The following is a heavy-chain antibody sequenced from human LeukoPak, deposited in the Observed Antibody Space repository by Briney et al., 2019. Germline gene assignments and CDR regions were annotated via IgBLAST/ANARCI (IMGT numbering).Heavy chain of an antibody. Sequence: AGGSLRLSCAASGFTFSSYAMSWVRQAPGKGLEWVSAISGSGGSTYYADSVKGRFTISRDNAKNSLYLQMNSLRAEDTAVYYCAREHVDTATGYFDYWGQGTLVTVSS. V-gene: IGHV3-23*01. CDR1: GFTFSSYA. D-gene: IGHD5-18*01. J-gene: IGHJ4*02. CDR3: AREHVDTATGYFDY. CDR2: ISGSGGST.